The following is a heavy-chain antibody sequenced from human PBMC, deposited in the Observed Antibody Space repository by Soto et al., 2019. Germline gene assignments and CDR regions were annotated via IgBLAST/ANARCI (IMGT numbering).Heavy chain of an antibody. J-gene: IGHJ6*02. CDR2: INTYNGNT. Sequence: QVQLVQSGAEVKKPGASVKVSCKASGYTFTRYGIGWARQAPGQGLGWMGWINTYNGNTNYAQNVQGRVTLTTDTSTSTAYRELRSLRSNNTAIYYCAMVDVYVTPSPQDVWGQGTTVLVSS. CDR3: AMVDVYVTPSPQDV. V-gene: IGHV1-18*01. D-gene: IGHD3-16*01. CDR1: GYTFTRYG.